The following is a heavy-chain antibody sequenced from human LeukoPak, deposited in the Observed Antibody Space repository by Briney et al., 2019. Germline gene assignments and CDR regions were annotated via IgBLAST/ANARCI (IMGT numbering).Heavy chain of an antibody. J-gene: IGHJ5*02. CDR3: ARDSCTSCYTSNWFDP. D-gene: IGHD2-2*02. V-gene: IGHV1-69*04. Sequence: GASVKVSCKASGGTFSSYAISWVRQAPGQGLEWMGRIIPILGIANYAQKFQGRVTITADKSTSTAYMELSSLRSEDTAVYYCARDSCTSCYTSNWFDPWGQGTLVTVSS. CDR1: GGTFSSYA. CDR2: IIPILGIA.